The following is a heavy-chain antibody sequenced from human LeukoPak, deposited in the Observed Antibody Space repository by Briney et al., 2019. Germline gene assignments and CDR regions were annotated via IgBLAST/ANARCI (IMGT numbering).Heavy chain of an antibody. CDR1: GGSISSGDYY. J-gene: IGHJ3*02. V-gene: IGHV4-30-4*01. Sequence: SQTLSLTCTVSGGSISSGDYYWSWIRQPPGKGLEWIGYIYYSGSTYYNPSLKSRVTISVDTSKNQFSLKLSSVTAADRAVYYCASDPIPVMATMREAAFDIWGQGTMVTVSS. D-gene: IGHD5-24*01. CDR2: IYYSGST. CDR3: ASDPIPVMATMREAAFDI.